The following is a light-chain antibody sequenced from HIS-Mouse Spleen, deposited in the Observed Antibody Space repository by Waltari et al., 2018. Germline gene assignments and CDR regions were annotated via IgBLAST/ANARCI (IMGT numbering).Light chain of an antibody. CDR2: DDS. V-gene: IGLV3-21*02. CDR3: QVWDSSSDHPV. Sequence: SYVLTQPPSVSVAPGQTARITCGGNNIGSKSVHWYQQEPGQAPVLVVYDDSERPSGIPERFSGSNAGNTGTLTISGVEAGDEADYYCQVWDSSSDHPVFGGGTKLTVL. CDR1: NIGSKS. J-gene: IGLJ3*02.